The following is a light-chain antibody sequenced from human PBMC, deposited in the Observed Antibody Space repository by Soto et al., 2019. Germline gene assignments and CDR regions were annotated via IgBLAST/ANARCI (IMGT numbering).Light chain of an antibody. CDR2: GTS. Sequence: EIVLTQSPGTLALSPCERATLSCRASQSVGKYLGWYQQKPGQTPRLLIYGTSKRATGIPDRFSGSGSGTDFTLTISRLEPEDFAVYYCQHYNSYSFGQGTKVDIK. CDR1: QSVGKY. V-gene: IGKV3-20*01. J-gene: IGKJ1*01. CDR3: QHYNSYS.